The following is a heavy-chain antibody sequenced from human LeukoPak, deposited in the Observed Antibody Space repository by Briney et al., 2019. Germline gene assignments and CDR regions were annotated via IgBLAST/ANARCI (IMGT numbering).Heavy chain of an antibody. J-gene: IGHJ4*02. Sequence: ASVKVSCKASGYTFTSYGISWVRQAPGQGLEWMGWISAYNGNTNYAQKLQGRVTMTTDTSTSTAYMELRSLRSDDTAVYYCASSENWYSSGWYPSDYWGQGTLVTVSS. CDR2: ISAYNGNT. V-gene: IGHV1-18*01. CDR3: ASSENWYSSGWYPSDY. D-gene: IGHD6-19*01. CDR1: GYTFTSYG.